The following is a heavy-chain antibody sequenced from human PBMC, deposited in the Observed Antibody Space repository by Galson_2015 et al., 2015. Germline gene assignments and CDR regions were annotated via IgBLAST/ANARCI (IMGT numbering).Heavy chain of an antibody. Sequence: SLRLSCAASGFTFSSYAMHWVRQAPGKGLEWVAVISYDGSNKYYADSVKGRFTISRDNSKNTLYLQMNSLRAEDTAVYYCARVGSGSYGLFWYFDLWGRGTLVTVSS. CDR1: GFTFSSYA. CDR3: ARVGSGSYGLFWYFDL. J-gene: IGHJ2*01. D-gene: IGHD1-26*01. CDR2: ISYDGSNK. V-gene: IGHV3-30-3*01.